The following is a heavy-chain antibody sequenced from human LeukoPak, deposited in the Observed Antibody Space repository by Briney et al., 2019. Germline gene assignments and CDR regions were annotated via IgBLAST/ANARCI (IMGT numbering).Heavy chain of an antibody. V-gene: IGHV3-53*01. D-gene: IGHD3-22*01. CDR1: GFIVRATY. CDR3: ARAYYFDTSGYYVIGY. Sequence: PGGSLRLSCAASGFIVRATYMSWVRQAPGKGLEWVSVIYGADKTNYADSVKGRFTISRDDSKNTLSLQMNSLRAEDTAVYYCARAYYFDTSGYYVIGYWGQGTLVTVSS. CDR2: IYGADKT. J-gene: IGHJ4*02.